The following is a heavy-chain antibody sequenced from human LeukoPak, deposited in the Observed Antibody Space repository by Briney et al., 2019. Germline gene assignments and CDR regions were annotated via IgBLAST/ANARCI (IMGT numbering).Heavy chain of an antibody. CDR2: VNHSGST. Sequence: SETLSHTCAVFGGSFSGCYWSWIRPPPRKGLGWVGEVNHSGSTNYNPSLKSRVTITVNTSKNQFSLKLSSVTAADTAVYYCARHLILPAYYYYMDVWGKGTTVTVSS. V-gene: IGHV4-34*01. D-gene: IGHD2/OR15-2a*01. CDR3: ARHLILPAYYYYMDV. J-gene: IGHJ6*03. CDR1: GGSFSGCY.